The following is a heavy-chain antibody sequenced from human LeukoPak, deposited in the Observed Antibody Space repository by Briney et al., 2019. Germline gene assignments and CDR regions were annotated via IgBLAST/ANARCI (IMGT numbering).Heavy chain of an antibody. Sequence: PGGSLRLSCAASGFTFSIYSMNWVRQAPGKGPEWVSYISGGSDSTYYAGSVKGRFTISRDNGKNSLYLQMNSLRDEDTAVYYCVRDYRYYFDYWGQGTLVTVSS. CDR2: ISGGSDST. J-gene: IGHJ4*02. CDR3: VRDYRYYFDY. CDR1: GFTFSIYS. V-gene: IGHV3-48*02. D-gene: IGHD1-14*01.